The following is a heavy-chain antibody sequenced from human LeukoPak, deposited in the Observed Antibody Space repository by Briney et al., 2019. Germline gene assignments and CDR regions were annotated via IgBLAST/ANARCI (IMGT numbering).Heavy chain of an antibody. J-gene: IGHJ4*02. Sequence: PSETLSLTCTVSGGSISSSYWSWLRQPAGKGLEWIGRIYTSGITIYNPSLKSRVTLSLDTSKNQFSLKLTSVTAADTAVYYCARSRVPRPYSSTWLFDYWGQGSLVTVSS. CDR3: ARSRVPRPYSSTWLFDY. V-gene: IGHV4-4*07. D-gene: IGHD6-13*01. CDR1: GGSISSSY. CDR2: IYTSGIT.